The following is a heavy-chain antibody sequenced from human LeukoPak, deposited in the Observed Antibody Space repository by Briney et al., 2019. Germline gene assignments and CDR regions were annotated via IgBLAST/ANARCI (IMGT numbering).Heavy chain of an antibody. J-gene: IGHJ4*02. CDR2: ISYDGSNK. CDR3: ASSRGIYYDSIFDY. CDR1: GFTFSSYA. V-gene: IGHV3-30-3*01. Sequence: GGSLRLSCAASGFTFSSYAMHWVRQAPGKGLEWVAVISYDGSNKYYADSVKGRFTISRDNSKNTLYMQMNSLRAEDTAVYYCASSRGIYYDSIFDYWGQGTLVTVSS. D-gene: IGHD3-22*01.